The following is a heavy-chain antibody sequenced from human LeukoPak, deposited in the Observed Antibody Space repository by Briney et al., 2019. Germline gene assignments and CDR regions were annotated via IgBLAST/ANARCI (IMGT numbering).Heavy chain of an antibody. J-gene: IGHJ3*02. V-gene: IGHV4-4*07. CDR3: ARSAHQLRYLTTVVTRDAFDI. Sequence: PSETLSLTCTVSGGSISNYHWSWIRQPAGKGLEWIGRIYTSGSTNYNPSLKSRVTISIDTSKNQFSLKLSSVTAADTAVYYCARSAHQLRYLTTVVTRDAFDIWGQGTMVTVSS. D-gene: IGHD4-23*01. CDR2: IYTSGST. CDR1: GGSISNYH.